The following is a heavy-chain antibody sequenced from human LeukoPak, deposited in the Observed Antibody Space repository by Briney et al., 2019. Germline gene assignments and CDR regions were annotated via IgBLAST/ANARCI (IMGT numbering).Heavy chain of an antibody. J-gene: IGHJ3*02. Sequence: ETLSLTCAVYGGSFSGYYWSWVRQAPGKGLEWLSLTLHNGDSTYYADSVKGRFTISRDNSKNTLYLQMNSLQAEDTAVYYCARLSSFAFDIWGQGTMVTVSS. CDR3: ARLSSFAFDI. D-gene: IGHD3-16*02. CDR2: TLHNGDST. V-gene: IGHV3-53*01. CDR1: GGSFSGYY.